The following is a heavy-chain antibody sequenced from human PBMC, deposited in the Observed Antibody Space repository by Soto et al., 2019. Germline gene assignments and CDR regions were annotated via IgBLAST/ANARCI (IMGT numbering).Heavy chain of an antibody. CDR2: TYHRSKWYN. CDR3: ARGSVPAALLSYYYYMDV. Sequence: SQTLSLTCAISGDSVSSNSAAWNWIRQSPSRGLEWLGRTYHRSKWYNDYAVSVKSRITINPDTSKNQFSLQLNSVTPEDTAVYYCARGSVPAALLSYYYYMDVWGKGTTVTVSS. V-gene: IGHV6-1*01. D-gene: IGHD2-2*01. CDR1: GDSVSSNSAA. J-gene: IGHJ6*03.